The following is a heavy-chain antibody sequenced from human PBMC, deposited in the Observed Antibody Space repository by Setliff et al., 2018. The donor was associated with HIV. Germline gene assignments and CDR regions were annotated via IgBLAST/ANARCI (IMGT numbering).Heavy chain of an antibody. CDR3: AKMGATWFDP. CDR1: GFTFDDYD. D-gene: IGHD1-26*01. J-gene: IGHJ5*02. CDR2: ISWNSGRTI. V-gene: IGHV3-9*01. Sequence: GGSLRLSCAASGFTFDDYDMHWVRQAPGKGLEWVSGISWNSGRTIYYAGSVKGRFTISRDNAKNSLYLQMNRLRAEDTAVYYCAKMGATWFDPWGRGTLVTVSS.